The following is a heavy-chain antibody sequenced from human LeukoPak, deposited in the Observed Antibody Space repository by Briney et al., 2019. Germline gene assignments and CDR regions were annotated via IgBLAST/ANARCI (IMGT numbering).Heavy chain of an antibody. CDR1: GFTFSSYG. CDR3: ATTVKSYYYGMDV. J-gene: IGHJ6*02. D-gene: IGHD4-17*01. V-gene: IGHV3-30*03. CDR2: KSYDGSNK. Sequence: GGSLRLSCAASGFTFSSYGMHWVRQAPGKGLEWVAVKSYDGSNKYYADSVKGRFTISRDNSKNTLYLQMNSLRAEDTAVYYCATTVKSYYYGMDVWGQGTTVTVSS.